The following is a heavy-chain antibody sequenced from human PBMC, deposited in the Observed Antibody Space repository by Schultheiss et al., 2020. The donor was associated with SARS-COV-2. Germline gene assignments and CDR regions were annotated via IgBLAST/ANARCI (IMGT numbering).Heavy chain of an antibody. CDR3: ARAGSGSYFPFDC. Sequence: ASVKVSCKASGYTFTSYAMHWVRQAPGQRLEWMGWSNAGNGNTNYAQKLQGRVTMTTDTSTSTAYMELRSLRSDDTAVYYCARAGSGSYFPFDCWGQGTLVTVSS. CDR1: GYTFTSYA. CDR2: SNAGNGNT. V-gene: IGHV1-3*01. J-gene: IGHJ4*02. D-gene: IGHD1-26*01.